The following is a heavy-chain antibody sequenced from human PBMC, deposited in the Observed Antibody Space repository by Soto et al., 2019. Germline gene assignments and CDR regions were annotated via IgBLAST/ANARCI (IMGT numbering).Heavy chain of an antibody. J-gene: IGHJ6*02. CDR1: GGSISSYY. Sequence: HPETLSLTCTLSGGSISSYYWSWIRQPPGKGLEWIGYIYYSGSTNYNPSLKSRVTISVGTSKNQFSLKLSSVTAADTAVYYCARDIGNEGYYYGRDVWGQGTTVTV. D-gene: IGHD1-1*01. V-gene: IGHV4-59*01. CDR3: ARDIGNEGYYYGRDV. CDR2: IYYSGST.